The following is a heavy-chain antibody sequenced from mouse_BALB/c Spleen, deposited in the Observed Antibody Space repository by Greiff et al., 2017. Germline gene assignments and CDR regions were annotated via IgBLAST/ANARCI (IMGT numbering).Heavy chain of an antibody. D-gene: IGHD3-1*01. CDR1: GYTFTEYI. CDR3: SRHDSSGCGGDY. Sequence: QVQLQQSGAELVKPGASVKLSCKASGYTFTEYIIHWVKQRSGQGLEWIGWFYPGSGSKNYNEKFKDKATLTADKSSSTVYMELSRLTSEDSAVYFGSRHDSSGCGGDYWGQGTTLTVSS. CDR2: FYPGSGSK. V-gene: IGHV1-62-2*01. J-gene: IGHJ2*01.